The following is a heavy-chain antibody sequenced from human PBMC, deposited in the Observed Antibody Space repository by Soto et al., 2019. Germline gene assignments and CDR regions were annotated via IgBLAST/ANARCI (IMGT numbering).Heavy chain of an antibody. D-gene: IGHD2-2*03. CDR1: GYTFTSYD. CDR3: ARVPYRGYCSSTSCYGGMDV. V-gene: IGHV1-8*01. CDR2: MNPNSGNT. Sequence: VASVKVSCKASGYTFTSYDINWVRQATGQGLEWMGWMNPNSGNTGYAQKFQGRVTMTRNTSISTAYMELSSLRSEDTAVYYCARVPYRGYCSSTSCYGGMDVWGQGTTVTVSS. J-gene: IGHJ6*02.